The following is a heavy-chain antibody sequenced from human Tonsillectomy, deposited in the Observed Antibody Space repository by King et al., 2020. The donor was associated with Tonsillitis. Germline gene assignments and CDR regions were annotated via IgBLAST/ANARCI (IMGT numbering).Heavy chain of an antibody. V-gene: IGHV4-59*01. D-gene: IGHD1-26*01. CDR1: GGSISSYC. CDR2: ICYSGST. CDR3: ARARLGRGAFDY. J-gene: IGHJ4*02. Sequence: QLQESGPGLVKPSETLSLTCTVSGGSISSYCWNWIRQPPGKGLEWTGYICYSGSTNYNPSLKSRVTISVDTSKNQFSLKLSSVTAADTAVYYCARARLGRGAFDYWGQGTLVTVSS.